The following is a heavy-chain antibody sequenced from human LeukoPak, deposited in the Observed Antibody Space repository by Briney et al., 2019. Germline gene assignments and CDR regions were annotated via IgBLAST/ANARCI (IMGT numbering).Heavy chain of an antibody. CDR2: ISGGGDYT. D-gene: IGHD4-17*01. Sequence: GGSLRLFCAASGFIFSSYAMSWVRQAPGKGLEWVSTISGGGDYTFYADSVKGRFTVSRDNSKNTLFVQMNSLRADDTAVYYCVKVGSNYGDPKDYWGQGTLVSVTS. V-gene: IGHV3-23*01. CDR3: VKVGSNYGDPKDY. CDR1: GFIFSSYA. J-gene: IGHJ4*02.